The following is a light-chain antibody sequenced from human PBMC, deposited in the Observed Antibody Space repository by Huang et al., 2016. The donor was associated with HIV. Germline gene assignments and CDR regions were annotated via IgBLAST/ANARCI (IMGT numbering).Light chain of an antibody. CDR1: QSISSW. V-gene: IGKV1-5*03. J-gene: IGKJ1*01. CDR3: QQYMGT. CDR2: TAS. Sequence: DIQMTQSPSTLSASVGDRVTIPCRASQSISSWVAWYQLKPGKAPKLLIYTASSLKSEVPPRFSGSGSGTEFTLTISSLQPDDFATYYCQQYMGTFGQGTKVEIK.